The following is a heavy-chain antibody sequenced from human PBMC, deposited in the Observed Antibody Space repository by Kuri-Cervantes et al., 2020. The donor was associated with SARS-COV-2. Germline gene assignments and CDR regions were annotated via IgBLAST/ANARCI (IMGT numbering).Heavy chain of an antibody. Sequence: LSLTCAASGFTFGSYAMTWVRQAPGKGLEWVSGISATSGGTYYADSVKVRFTTFRDNSNNRLYLQMSSLRAEDTAVYYCARGRDIYASSWFEYWGQGVLVTVSS. CDR1: GFTFGSYA. CDR3: ARGRDIYASSWFEY. V-gene: IGHV3-23*01. J-gene: IGHJ5*01. CDR2: ISATSGGT. D-gene: IGHD2-2*01.